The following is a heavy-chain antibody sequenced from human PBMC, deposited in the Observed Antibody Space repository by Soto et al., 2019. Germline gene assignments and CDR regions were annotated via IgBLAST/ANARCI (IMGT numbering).Heavy chain of an antibody. Sequence: QVQLQESGPGLVKPSQTLSLTCTVSGGSISSGGYYWSWIRQHPGKGLEWIGYISYSGSTYYNPSLXSXVXRXXDTSKNQFSLKLSSVTAADTAVYYCARDALSRDSIWGQGTLVTVSS. CDR3: ARDALSRDSI. J-gene: IGHJ4*02. CDR1: GGSISSGGYY. V-gene: IGHV4-31*03. CDR2: ISYSGST. D-gene: IGHD3-22*01.